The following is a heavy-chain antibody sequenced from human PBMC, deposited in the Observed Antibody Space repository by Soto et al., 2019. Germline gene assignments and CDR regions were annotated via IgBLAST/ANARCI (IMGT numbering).Heavy chain of an antibody. V-gene: IGHV3-23*01. J-gene: IGHJ4*02. CDR3: AKHLSNGSPDY. D-gene: IGHD2-15*01. CDR2: ISGSGGGT. CDR1: GFTFSSYA. Sequence: EVQLLESGGALVQPGGSLRLSCAASGFTFSSYAMSWVRQAPGKGLEWVSLISGSGGGTYYADSVKGRFTISRDNSKNTLYVQMNSLRAEDTAVFYCAKHLSNGSPDYWGQGTLVTVSS.